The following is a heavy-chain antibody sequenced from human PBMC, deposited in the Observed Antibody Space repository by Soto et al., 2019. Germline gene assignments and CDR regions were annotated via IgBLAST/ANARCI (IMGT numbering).Heavy chain of an antibody. CDR3: AREVAVAGYYYYYGMDV. CDR1: GFTFSDYY. Sequence: PGGSLRLSCAASGFTFSDYYMSWIRQAPGKGLEWVSYISSSSSYTNYADSVKGRFTISRDNAKNSLYLQMNSLRAEDTAVYYCAREVAVAGYYYYYGMDVWGQGTTVTVSS. V-gene: IGHV3-11*06. J-gene: IGHJ6*02. CDR2: ISSSSSYT. D-gene: IGHD6-19*01.